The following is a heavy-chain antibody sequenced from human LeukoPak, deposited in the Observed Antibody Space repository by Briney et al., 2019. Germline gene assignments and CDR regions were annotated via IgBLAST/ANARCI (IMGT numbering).Heavy chain of an antibody. D-gene: IGHD5-12*01. Sequence: SQTLSLTCAISGDSVSTNSGGWNWIRQSPSRGLEWLGRTYYRSKWYNDYAVSVKSRITINPDTSKNQFSLQLNSVTPEDTAVYYCAREEIRGYSGYDFILWNYFDYWGQGTLVTVSS. CDR1: GDSVSTNSGG. CDR2: TYYRSKWYN. V-gene: IGHV6-1*01. CDR3: AREEIRGYSGYDFILWNYFDY. J-gene: IGHJ4*02.